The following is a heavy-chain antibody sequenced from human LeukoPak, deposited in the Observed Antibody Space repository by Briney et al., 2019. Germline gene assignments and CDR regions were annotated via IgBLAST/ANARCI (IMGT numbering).Heavy chain of an antibody. D-gene: IGHD6-19*01. Sequence: PGGSLRLSCAASGFTLDDYAMHWVRQAPGKGLEWVSGISWNSGSIGYANSVKGRFTISRDNAKNSLYLQMNSLRAEDTALYYCAKDSSRWLVRIRLDYWGQGTLVTVSS. CDR2: ISWNSGSI. V-gene: IGHV3-9*01. CDR1: GFTLDDYA. CDR3: AKDSSRWLVRIRLDY. J-gene: IGHJ4*02.